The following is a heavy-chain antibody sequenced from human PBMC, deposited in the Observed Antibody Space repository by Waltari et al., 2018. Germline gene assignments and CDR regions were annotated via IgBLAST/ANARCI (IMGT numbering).Heavy chain of an antibody. D-gene: IGHD1-26*01. CDR3: AKDRPWELLQGGIDY. CDR1: GFTFSSYA. CDR2: ISGSGGRT. Sequence: EVQLLESGGGLVQPGGSLRLSCAASGFTFSSYAMSWVRQAPGKGLEWVSAISGSGGRTYSADSVKGRLNISRDNSKNTLYLQMNSLRAEDTAVYYCAKDRPWELLQGGIDYWGQGTLVTVSS. V-gene: IGHV3-23*01. J-gene: IGHJ4*02.